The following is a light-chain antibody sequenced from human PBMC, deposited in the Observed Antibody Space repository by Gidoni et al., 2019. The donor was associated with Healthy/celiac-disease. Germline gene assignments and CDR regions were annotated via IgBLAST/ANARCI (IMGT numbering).Light chain of an antibody. CDR1: KLGDKY. CDR2: QDS. Sequence: SYELTQPPSVSVSPGQTASITCSGAKLGDKYACWYQQKPGQSPVLFIYQDSNRPSGIHERFSGSNSGNTATLTISGTQAMDEDDYYCQAWDSSTDYVFGTGTKVTVL. CDR3: QAWDSSTDYV. J-gene: IGLJ1*01. V-gene: IGLV3-1*01.